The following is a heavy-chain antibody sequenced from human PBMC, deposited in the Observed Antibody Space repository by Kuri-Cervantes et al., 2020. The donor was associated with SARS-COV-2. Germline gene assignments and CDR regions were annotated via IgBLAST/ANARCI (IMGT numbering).Heavy chain of an antibody. Sequence: SVKVSCKASGDSFSSYSFNWVRQAPGQGLEWMGGIIPMFGTADYAQKFQGRVTITADESTSTAYMELSSLRSEDTAVYYCATAAIVGVTRWFDPWGQGTLVTVSS. CDR2: IIPMFGTA. CDR1: GDSFSSYS. CDR3: ATAAIVGVTRWFDP. J-gene: IGHJ5*02. V-gene: IGHV1-69*13. D-gene: IGHD1-26*01.